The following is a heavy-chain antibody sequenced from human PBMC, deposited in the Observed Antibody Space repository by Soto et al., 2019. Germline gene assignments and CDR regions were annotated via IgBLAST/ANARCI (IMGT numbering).Heavy chain of an antibody. D-gene: IGHD6-19*01. Sequence: GASVKVSCKASGYTFTNYDINWVRQATGQGLEWMGWMNPNSGYTGYAQKFQGRITMTRSTSISTAYMELSSLRSEDTAVYYCARGPGSSDLRDYYYYGMDVWGQGTTVTVSS. CDR3: ARGPGSSDLRDYYYYGMDV. CDR2: MNPNSGYT. CDR1: GYTFTNYD. V-gene: IGHV1-8*01. J-gene: IGHJ6*02.